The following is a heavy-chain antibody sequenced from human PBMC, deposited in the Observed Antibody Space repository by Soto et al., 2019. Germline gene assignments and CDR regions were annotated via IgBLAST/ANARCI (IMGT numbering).Heavy chain of an antibody. D-gene: IGHD6-6*01. CDR3: ARQGGSSALLFDI. V-gene: IGHV4-59*08. J-gene: IGHJ3*02. CDR1: GGSISSYY. Sequence: SETLSLTCTVSGGSISSYYWSWIRQPPGKGLEWIGYIYYSGSTNYNPSLKSRVTISVDTSKNQFSLKLSSVTAADTAVYYCARQGGSSALLFDIWGQGTMVTVSS. CDR2: IYYSGST.